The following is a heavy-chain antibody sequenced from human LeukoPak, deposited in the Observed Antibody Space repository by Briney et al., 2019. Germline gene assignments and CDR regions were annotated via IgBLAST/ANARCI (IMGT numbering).Heavy chain of an antibody. CDR3: ARGGELLGLAADY. V-gene: IGHV4-34*01. Sequence: SETLSLTCAVYGGSFSVYYWSWIRQPPGKGLEWIGEINHSGSTNYNPSLKSRVTISVDTSKNQFSLKLSSVTAADTAVYYCARGGELLGLAADYWGQGTLVTVSS. D-gene: IGHD1-26*01. CDR2: INHSGST. CDR1: GGSFSVYY. J-gene: IGHJ4*02.